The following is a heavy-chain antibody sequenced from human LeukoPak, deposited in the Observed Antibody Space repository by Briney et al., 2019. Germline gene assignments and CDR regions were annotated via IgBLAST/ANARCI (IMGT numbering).Heavy chain of an antibody. Sequence: GGSLRLSCVASGFTFSSYAMSWVRQAPGKGLEWVSGINDGDGSTYYADSVRGRFTISRDNSKNTLSLQMNSLRGEDTAVYYCAKGGIVVVAATYIDYWAREPWSPSPQ. J-gene: IGHJ4*02. CDR3: AKGGIVVVAATYIDY. V-gene: IGHV3-23*01. CDR2: INDGDGST. CDR1: GFTFSSYA. D-gene: IGHD2-15*01.